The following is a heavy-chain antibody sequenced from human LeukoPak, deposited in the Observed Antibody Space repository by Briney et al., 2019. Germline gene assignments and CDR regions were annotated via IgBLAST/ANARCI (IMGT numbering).Heavy chain of an antibody. D-gene: IGHD2-15*01. Sequence: SVKVSCKASGGTFSSYAISWVRQAPGQGLEWMGGIIPIFGTANYAQKFQGRVTITADESTSTAYMELSSLRSEDTAVYYCAKDTGYCSGGSCYVFWLLDYWGQGTLVTVSS. V-gene: IGHV1-69*01. CDR2: IIPIFGTA. CDR3: AKDTGYCSGGSCYVFWLLDY. CDR1: GGTFSSYA. J-gene: IGHJ4*02.